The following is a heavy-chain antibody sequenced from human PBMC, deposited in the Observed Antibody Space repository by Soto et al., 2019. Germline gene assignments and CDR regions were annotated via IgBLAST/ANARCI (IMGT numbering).Heavy chain of an antibody. CDR3: AREFGVPAARFDY. J-gene: IGHJ4*02. CDR2: ISSSSSTI. CDR1: GFTFSSYS. V-gene: IGHV3-48*01. D-gene: IGHD2-2*01. Sequence: GGRLRLSCAASGFTFSSYSMSWVRQAPGKGLEWVSYISSSSSTIYYADSVKGRFTISRDNAKNSLYLQMNSLRAEDTAVYYCAREFGVPAARFDYWGQGTLVTVSS.